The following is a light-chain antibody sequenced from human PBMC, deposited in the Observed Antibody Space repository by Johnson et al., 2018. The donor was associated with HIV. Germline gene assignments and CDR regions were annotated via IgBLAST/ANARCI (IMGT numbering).Light chain of an antibody. V-gene: IGLV1-51*02. CDR2: ENN. CDR3: RTWDSSLISNV. CDR1: SSNIGNNY. Sequence: QSVLTQPPSVSAAPGQKVTISCSGSSSNIGNNYVSWYQQLPGTAPKPLIYENNKQPSGIPDRFPGPKSDTSSALGLTGLQTGDEADYYCRTWDSSLISNVFGPGTKVTVL. J-gene: IGLJ1*01.